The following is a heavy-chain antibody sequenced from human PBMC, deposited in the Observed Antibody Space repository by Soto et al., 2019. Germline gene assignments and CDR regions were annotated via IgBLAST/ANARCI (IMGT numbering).Heavy chain of an antibody. J-gene: IGHJ4*02. CDR2: ISGYNGNT. Sequence: ASVKVSCKASGYTFTNYGFSWVRQAPGQGLEWMGWISGYNGNTKYAEKFQGRVTMTTDTSTSTAHMELRSLRSDDTAVYYCARGVCLVHPTTLYYFDYWGKGSLVTVSS. V-gene: IGHV1-18*01. CDR1: GYTFTNYG. D-gene: IGHD6-19*01. CDR3: ARGVCLVHPTTLYYFDY.